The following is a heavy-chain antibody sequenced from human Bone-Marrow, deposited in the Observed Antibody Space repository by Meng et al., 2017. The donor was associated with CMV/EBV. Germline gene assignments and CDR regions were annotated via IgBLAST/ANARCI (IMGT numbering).Heavy chain of an antibody. J-gene: IGHJ4*02. CDR3: ARESMVPAYYFDY. CDR2: IYHSGST. CDR1: VGSISSSKW. Sequence: AASVGSISSSKWWSWDRHPPGKGLGWIGGIYHSGSTNYNPSLKSRVTISVDKSKNQFSLKLSSVTAADTAVYYCARESMVPAYYFDYWGQGTLVTVSS. V-gene: IGHV4-4*02. D-gene: IGHD3-10*01.